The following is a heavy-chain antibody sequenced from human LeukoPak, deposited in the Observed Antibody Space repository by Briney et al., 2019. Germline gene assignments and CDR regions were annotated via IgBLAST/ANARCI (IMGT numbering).Heavy chain of an antibody. J-gene: IGHJ4*02. V-gene: IGHV3-66*01. CDR2: IYSAGNT. D-gene: IGHD1-7*01. CDR1: GNTVSSNY. CDR3: ARATGTTFSYFDS. Sequence: GGSLRLSCAASGNTVSSNYMTWVRQAPGKGLEWVSFIYSAGNTYYADSVKGRFTISRDNSKNTLFLQMNSLRAEDTAVYYCARATGTTFSYFDSWGQGTLVTVSS.